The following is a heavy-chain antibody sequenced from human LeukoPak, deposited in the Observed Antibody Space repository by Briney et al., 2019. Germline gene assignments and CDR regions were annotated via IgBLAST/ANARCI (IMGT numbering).Heavy chain of an antibody. V-gene: IGHV4-31*03. J-gene: IGHJ4*02. Sequence: PSETLSLTCTVSGGSISSGGYYWSWIRQHPGMGLEWIGYIYYSGSTYYNPSLKSRVTISVDTSKNQFSLKLSSVTAADTAVYYCARVRRAGYAFLDYWGQGTLVTVSS. CDR3: ARVRRAGYAFLDY. CDR1: GGSISSGGYY. CDR2: IYYSGST. D-gene: IGHD3-3*01.